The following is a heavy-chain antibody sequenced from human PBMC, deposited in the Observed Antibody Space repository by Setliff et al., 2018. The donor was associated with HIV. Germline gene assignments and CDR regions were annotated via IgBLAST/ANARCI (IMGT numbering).Heavy chain of an antibody. V-gene: IGHV1-8*02. CDR2: MNPNSSNT. Sequence: ASVKVSCKASGFTFINYDINWVRQAPGQGLEWMGWMNPNSSNTGYAQEFQGRAAMTRNTSINTAYMELSSLRSEDTAVYYCARGSVMVYANRRYYYYMDVWGKGTTVTVSS. J-gene: IGHJ6*03. D-gene: IGHD2-8*01. CDR1: GFTFINYD. CDR3: ARGSVMVYANRRYYYYMDV.